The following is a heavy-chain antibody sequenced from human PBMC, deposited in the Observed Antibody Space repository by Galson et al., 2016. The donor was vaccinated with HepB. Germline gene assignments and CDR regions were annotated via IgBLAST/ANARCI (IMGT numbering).Heavy chain of an antibody. D-gene: IGHD2-2*01. CDR1: GGSIGSNNYY. V-gene: IGHV4-39*01. J-gene: IGHJ4*02. CDR2: IYYSGRT. Sequence: SETLSLTCSVSGGSIGSNNYYWGWIRQPPGKGLEWIGSIYYSGRTFYNPSLQSRVTISVDTSKNRFSLSLNSVTAADTAVYYCARHEPSFCSSAICYPYYFDYWGQGTLVTVSS. CDR3: ARHEPSFCSSAICYPYYFDY.